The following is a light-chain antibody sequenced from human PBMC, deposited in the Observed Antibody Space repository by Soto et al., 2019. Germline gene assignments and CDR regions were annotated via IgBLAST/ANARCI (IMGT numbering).Light chain of an antibody. V-gene: IGLV2-14*01. CDR3: ISYTSSSTYV. CDR1: SSDVGGYKY. J-gene: IGLJ1*01. CDR2: EVS. Sequence: QSALTQPASVSGSPGQSITISCTGTSSDVGGYKYVSWYQQHPGEAPKLMIYEVSNRPSGISNRFSGSKSGNTASLTISGLQAEDEAAYYCISYTSSSTYVFGTGTKGTVL.